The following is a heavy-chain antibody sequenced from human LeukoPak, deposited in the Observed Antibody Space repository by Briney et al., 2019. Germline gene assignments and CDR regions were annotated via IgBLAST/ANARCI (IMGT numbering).Heavy chain of an antibody. Sequence: SQTLSLTCIVSGGSISRGSYYWSWIRQPAGKGLGWIGRIYTSGSTNYNPSLKSRVTISVDTSKNQFSLKLSSVTAADTAVYYCARDHRYYYDSSGNYGMDVWGQGTTVTVSS. CDR2: IYTSGST. V-gene: IGHV4-61*02. D-gene: IGHD3-22*01. CDR3: ARDHRYYYDSSGNYGMDV. J-gene: IGHJ6*02. CDR1: GGSISRGSYY.